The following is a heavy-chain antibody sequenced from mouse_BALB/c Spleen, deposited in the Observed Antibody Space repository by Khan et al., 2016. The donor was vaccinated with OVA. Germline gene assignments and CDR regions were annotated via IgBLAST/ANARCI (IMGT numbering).Heavy chain of an antibody. Sequence: QVQLQQSGGEVIRPGTSVKISCKASGYTFTNYWLGWVRPRPGHGLEWIGDICPGGYFTNYNEHFKGKATLTVDTSSSTANMQLSSLTSEDSAVYFCARWATWYFDVWGAGTTVTVSS. CDR3: ARWATWYFDV. D-gene: IGHD3-1*01. CDR1: GYTFTNYW. J-gene: IGHJ1*01. CDR2: ICPGGYFT. V-gene: IGHV1-63*02.